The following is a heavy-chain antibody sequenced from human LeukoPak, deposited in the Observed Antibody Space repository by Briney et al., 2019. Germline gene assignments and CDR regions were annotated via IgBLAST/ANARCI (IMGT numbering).Heavy chain of an antibody. V-gene: IGHV1-69*13. CDR2: IIPIYGTA. CDR3: ARSPGDSSGWYGVAFDI. CDR1: GGTFSTYA. J-gene: IGHJ3*02. D-gene: IGHD6-19*01. Sequence: ASVKVSCKASGGTFSTYAINWVRQAPGQGLEWMGGIIPIYGTANYAQKFQGRVTITADESTSTAYMELSSLRSEDTAVYYCARSPGDSSGWYGVAFDIWGQGTMVTVSS.